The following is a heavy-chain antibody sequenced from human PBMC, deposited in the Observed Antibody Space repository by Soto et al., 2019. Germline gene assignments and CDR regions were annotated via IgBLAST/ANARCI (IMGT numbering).Heavy chain of an antibody. Sequence: HPGGSLRLSCSASGFTFSSYAMHWVRQAPGKGLEYVSAISSNGGSTYYADSVKGRFTISRDNSKNTLYLQMSSLRAEDTAVYYCVRGNYYDILTGYYMPYGYFQHWGQGTLVTVS. J-gene: IGHJ1*01. CDR3: VRGNYYDILTGYYMPYGYFQH. CDR2: ISSNGGST. V-gene: IGHV3-64D*06. D-gene: IGHD3-9*01. CDR1: GFTFSSYA.